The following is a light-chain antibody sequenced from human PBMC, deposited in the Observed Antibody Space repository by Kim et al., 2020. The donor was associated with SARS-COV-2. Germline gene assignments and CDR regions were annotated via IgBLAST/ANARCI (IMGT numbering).Light chain of an antibody. CDR3: QQYGNSPPYS. V-gene: IGKV3-20*01. J-gene: IGKJ2*03. CDR1: QSIADNY. CDR2: AAS. Sequence: ETVLTQSPGTLSSSPGERATLSCRASQSIADNYLAWYQQKPGQAPRLLIYAASSRATGIPDRFSGSGSGTDFILTISSLEPEDFAVYYCQQYGNSPPYSFGQGTKLEI.